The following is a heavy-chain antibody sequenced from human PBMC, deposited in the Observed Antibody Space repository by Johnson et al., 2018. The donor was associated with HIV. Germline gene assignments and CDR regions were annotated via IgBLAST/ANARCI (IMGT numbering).Heavy chain of an antibody. J-gene: IGHJ3*02. Sequence: VQLVESGGGLVQPGRSLRLSCAASGFTFSSYWMHWVRRAPGKGLVWVSYISSSGSTIYYADSVKGRFTISRDNAENALYLQMSSLRAEDTAVYYCARSGTYYFSYAFDIWGQGTMVTVSS. CDR3: ARSGTYYFSYAFDI. CDR1: GFTFSSYW. CDR2: ISSSGSTI. D-gene: IGHD1-26*01. V-gene: IGHV3-48*04.